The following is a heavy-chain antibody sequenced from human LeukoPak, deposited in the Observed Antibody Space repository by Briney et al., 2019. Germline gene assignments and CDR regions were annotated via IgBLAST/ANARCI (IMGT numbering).Heavy chain of an antibody. CDR3: AIATVAGIFY. Sequence: GGSLRLFCAASGFTVSSNYMSWVRQAPGKGLEWVSVIYSGGSTYYADSVKGRFTISRDNSKNTLYLQMNSLRAEDTAVYYCAIATVAGIFYWGQGTLVTVSS. CDR2: IYSGGST. CDR1: GFTVSSNY. J-gene: IGHJ4*02. D-gene: IGHD6-19*01. V-gene: IGHV3-53*01.